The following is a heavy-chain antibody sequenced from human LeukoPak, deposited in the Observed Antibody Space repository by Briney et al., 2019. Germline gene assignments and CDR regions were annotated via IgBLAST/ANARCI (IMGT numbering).Heavy chain of an antibody. V-gene: IGHV3-66*01. J-gene: IGHJ4*02. Sequence: GGSLRLSCAASGFTVSSNYMSWVRQAPGKGLEWVSVIYSGGSTYYADSVKGRFTISRDNSKNTLCLQMNSLRAEDTAVYYCARGYGGNSAGFAYWGQGTLVTVSS. D-gene: IGHD4-23*01. CDR3: ARGYGGNSAGFAY. CDR1: GFTVSSNY. CDR2: IYSGGST.